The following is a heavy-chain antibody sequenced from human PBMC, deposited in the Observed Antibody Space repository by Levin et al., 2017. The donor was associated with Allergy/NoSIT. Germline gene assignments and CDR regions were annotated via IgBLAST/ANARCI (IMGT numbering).Heavy chain of an antibody. CDR3: ASPTMLKDY. D-gene: IGHD2-8*01. V-gene: IGHV3-23*01. Sequence: GGSLRLSCAASGFTFSNYAMAWVRQAQGKGLEWVSAISNSGSRTFYADSVEGRFTISRDNSENTLFLQMNSLRAEDTALYYCASPTMLKDYWGQGTLVTVSS. CDR1: GFTFSNYA. J-gene: IGHJ4*02. CDR2: ISNSGSRT.